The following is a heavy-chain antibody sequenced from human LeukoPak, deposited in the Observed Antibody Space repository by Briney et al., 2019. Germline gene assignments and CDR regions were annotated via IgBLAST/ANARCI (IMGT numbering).Heavy chain of an antibody. V-gene: IGHV4-59*08. CDR2: LYYSGST. CDR3: ARHGSSYSLDC. Sequence: PSETLSLTCTVSGGSISIYYWSWIRQPPGKGLEWIGFLYYSGSTDYNPSLKSRVTISVDTSKNQFSLKLNSVTAADTAVYYCARHGSSYSLDCWGQGTLVTVSS. D-gene: IGHD3-10*01. J-gene: IGHJ4*02. CDR1: GGSISIYY.